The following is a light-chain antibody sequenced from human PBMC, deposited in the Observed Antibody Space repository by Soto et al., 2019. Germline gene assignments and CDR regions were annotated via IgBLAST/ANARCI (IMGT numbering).Light chain of an antibody. J-gene: IGKJ1*01. CDR1: QGINNY. CDR3: QKYNSAPQP. V-gene: IGKV1-27*01. Sequence: DIQMTQSPSSLSASVGDRVTITCRASQGINNYLAWYQQKPGKLPKLLINAASTLQSGVPSRISGSGSVTAFTLSISSLQPPDVATSYCQKYNSAPQPFGQGTKVEIK. CDR2: AAS.